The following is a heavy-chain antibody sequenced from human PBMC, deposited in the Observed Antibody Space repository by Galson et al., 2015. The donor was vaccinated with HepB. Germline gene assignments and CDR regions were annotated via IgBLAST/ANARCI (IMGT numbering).Heavy chain of an antibody. Sequence: SLRLSCAASGFTFSGFAIHWVRQASGKGLEWVGRIRSKANSYATAYGASVKDRFTISRDDSKNTAFLQMSSLKTEDTAVYYCTRLDSANYFDYWGQGTLVTVSS. V-gene: IGHV3-73*01. CDR3: TRLDSANYFDY. J-gene: IGHJ4*02. CDR1: GFTFSGFA. D-gene: IGHD1-26*01. CDR2: IRSKANSYAT.